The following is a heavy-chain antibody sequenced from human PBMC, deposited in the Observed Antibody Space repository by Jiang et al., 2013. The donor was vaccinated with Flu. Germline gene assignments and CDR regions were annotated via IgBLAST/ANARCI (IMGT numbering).Heavy chain of an antibody. Sequence: SGAEVKKPESSVKVSCKASGGSFSRNDISWVRQAPGQGLEWVGGIIPILGKAHYAQRFQGRVTITADKSTSIVFLELRTLRPEDTAVYYCARWQQQEEDYYYYGMDVWGQGTTVIVSS. CDR3: ARWQQQEEDYYYYGMDV. J-gene: IGHJ6*02. D-gene: IGHD6-13*01. V-gene: IGHV1-69*06. CDR1: GGSFSRND. CDR2: IIPILGKA.